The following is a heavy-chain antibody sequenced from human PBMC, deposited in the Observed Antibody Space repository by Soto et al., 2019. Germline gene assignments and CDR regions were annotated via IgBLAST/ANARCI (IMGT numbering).Heavy chain of an antibody. J-gene: IGHJ6*02. CDR2: IIPIFGTT. V-gene: IGHV1-69*12. CDR1: GGTFSNYA. Sequence: QVQLVQSGAEVKKPGSSVKVSCKASGGTFSNYAISWVRQAPGQGLEWMGGIIPIFGTTYYAQKFQGRVTIIADESTTTACLELSRLRSEDTAMYYCARVEAVAGIYNYHGLDVWGQGTAVSVSS. D-gene: IGHD6-19*01. CDR3: ARVEAVAGIYNYHGLDV.